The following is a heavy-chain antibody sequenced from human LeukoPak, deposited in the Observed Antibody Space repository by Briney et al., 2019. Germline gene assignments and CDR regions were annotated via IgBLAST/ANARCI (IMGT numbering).Heavy chain of an antibody. CDR2: ITSSSSTI. V-gene: IGHV3-48*01. CDR1: GFTFSDYS. CDR3: ASEGSFGVVIY. J-gene: IGHJ4*02. Sequence: GGSLRLSCAASGFTFSDYSMNWVRQAPGKGLEWISYITSSSSTIYYADSVRGRFTISRDNAKNSLYLQMNSLRAEDTAVYYCASEGSFGVVIYWGQGTLVTVSS. D-gene: IGHD3-3*01.